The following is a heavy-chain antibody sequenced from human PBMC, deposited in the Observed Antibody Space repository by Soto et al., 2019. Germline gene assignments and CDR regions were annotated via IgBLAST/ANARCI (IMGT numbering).Heavy chain of an antibody. CDR2: IWYDGSNK. D-gene: IGHD6-13*01. Sequence: GSLRLSCAASGFTFSSYGMHWVRQAPGKGLEWVAVIWYDGSNKYYADSVKGRFTISRDNSKNTLYLQMNSLRAEDTAVYYCARDESSWPYYYYGMDVWGQGTTVTVSS. CDR3: ARDESSWPYYYYGMDV. J-gene: IGHJ6*02. CDR1: GFTFSSYG. V-gene: IGHV3-33*01.